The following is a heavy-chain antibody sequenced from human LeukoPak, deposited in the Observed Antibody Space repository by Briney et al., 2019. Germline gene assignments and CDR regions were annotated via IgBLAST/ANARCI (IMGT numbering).Heavy chain of an antibody. V-gene: IGHV4-39*01. CDR2: LHFRANT. Sequence: SETLSLTCSVSGGSIITPNNFWAWIRQPPGKGLEWAASLHFRANTYTNPSLDSRVTISVDTSKNQLSLKLRSVTATDTAIYYCARLVRFKNWFDSWGQGTLVTVSS. CDR3: ARLVRFKNWFDS. J-gene: IGHJ5*01. CDR1: GGSIITPNNF.